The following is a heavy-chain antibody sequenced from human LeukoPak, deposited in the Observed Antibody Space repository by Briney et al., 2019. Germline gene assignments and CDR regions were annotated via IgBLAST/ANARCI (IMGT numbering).Heavy chain of an antibody. D-gene: IGHD2-2*01. CDR2: IYYSGST. V-gene: IGHV4-61*01. CDR3: ARGWQYQLLFYFDY. CDR1: GGSVGSGSYY. Sequence: SETLSLTCTVSGGSVGSGSYYWSWIRQPPGKGLEWIGYIYYSGSTNYNPSLKSRVTISVDTSKNQFSLKLSSVTAADTAVYYCARGWQYQLLFYFDYWGQGTLVTVSS. J-gene: IGHJ4*02.